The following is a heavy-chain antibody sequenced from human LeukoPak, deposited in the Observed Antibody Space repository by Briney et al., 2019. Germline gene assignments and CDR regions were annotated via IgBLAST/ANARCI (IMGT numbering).Heavy chain of an antibody. CDR2: MYDSANT. CDR3: ARVRGYFPDY. Sequence: PSETLSLTYIVSGGSISSSFDYWGWIRQPPGKGLEWIGSMYDSANTYYKPSLKSRVTISVDTSKNQFSLKLTSVTAADTAVYYCARVRGYFPDYWGQGTLVTVSS. J-gene: IGHJ4*02. D-gene: IGHD5-18*01. CDR1: GGSISSSFDY. V-gene: IGHV4-39*07.